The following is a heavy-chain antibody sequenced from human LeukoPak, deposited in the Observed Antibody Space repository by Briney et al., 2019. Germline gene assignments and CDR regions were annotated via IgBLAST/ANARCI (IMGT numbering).Heavy chain of an antibody. V-gene: IGHV3-21*01. J-gene: IGHJ4*02. D-gene: IGHD6-13*01. CDR1: GFTFSSYS. Sequence: GGSLRHSCAASGFTFSSYSMNWVRQAPGKGLEWVSSISSSSSYIYYADSVKGRFTISRDNAKNSLYLQMNSLRAEDTAVYYCARDHFIAAAGTNYWGQGTLVTVSS. CDR2: ISSSSSYI. CDR3: ARDHFIAAAGTNY.